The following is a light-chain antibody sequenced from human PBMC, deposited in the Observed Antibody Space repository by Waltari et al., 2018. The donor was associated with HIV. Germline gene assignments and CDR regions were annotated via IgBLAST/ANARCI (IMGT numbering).Light chain of an antibody. CDR2: HDT. J-gene: IGLJ2*01. CDR1: ALPKQY. CDR3: QSADATGSSVL. Sequence: SDELTQPPSVSVSPGQTATITCSGDALPKQYTHWYQQKSGPAPVLLIHHDTEMPSGIPERFSGSSSGTIVTLTISGVQAEDEADYYCQSADATGSSVLFGGGTKLTVL. V-gene: IGLV3-25*03.